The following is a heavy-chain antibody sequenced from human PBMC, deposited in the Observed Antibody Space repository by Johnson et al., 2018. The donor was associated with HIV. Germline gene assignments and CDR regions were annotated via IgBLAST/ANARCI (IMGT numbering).Heavy chain of an antibody. CDR3: ARDRAYYDFWSGYPENYDAFDI. Sequence: QVQLVESGGGVVQPGGSLRLSCAASGFTFSSYGMHWVRQAPGKGLEWVAFIRYDGSNKYYADSLKGRFTISRDNSKNTLYLQMNSLRAEDTAVYYCARDRAYYDFWSGYPENYDAFDIWGPGTLVTVSS. J-gene: IGHJ3*02. V-gene: IGHV3-30*02. CDR1: GFTFSSYG. CDR2: IRYDGSNK. D-gene: IGHD3-3*01.